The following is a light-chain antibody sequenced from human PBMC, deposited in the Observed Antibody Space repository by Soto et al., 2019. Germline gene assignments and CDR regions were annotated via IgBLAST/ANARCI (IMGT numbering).Light chain of an antibody. V-gene: IGLV1-40*01. CDR2: VNT. CDR3: HSYDSSLAGLV. Sequence: QSVLTQPPSVSGAPGQRVTISCTGSSSNIGARFDVHWYRHLPGTAPKLLISVNTNGPSGVADRFSGFKSGTSASLAIAGLRAEDEADYYCHSYDSSLAGLVFGTGTKVTVL. CDR1: SSNIGARFD. J-gene: IGLJ1*01.